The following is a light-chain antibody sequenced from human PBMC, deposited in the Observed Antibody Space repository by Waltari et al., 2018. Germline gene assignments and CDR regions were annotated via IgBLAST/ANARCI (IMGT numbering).Light chain of an antibody. CDR2: DAS. CDR1: QDISNY. V-gene: IGKV1-33*01. CDR3: QQYDNLPLYT. Sequence: DIQMTQSPSFLSASVGDRVTITCQASQDISNYLNWYQQKPGKAPKLLIYDASNLETGVPSRFSGSGSGTDFTFTISSLQPEDIATYYCQQYDNLPLYTFGQGTKLEIK. J-gene: IGKJ2*01.